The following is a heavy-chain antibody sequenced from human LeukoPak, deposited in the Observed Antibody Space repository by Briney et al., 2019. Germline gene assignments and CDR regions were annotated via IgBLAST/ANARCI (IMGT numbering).Heavy chain of an antibody. CDR1: GFTFSSFS. CDR2: ISISGSTK. J-gene: IGHJ6*02. Sequence: GGSLRLSCAASGFTFSSFSLNWVRQAPGKGLEWVSYISISGSTKYYADSAKGRFTLSRDNAKDSLYLQMNSLRDEDTAVYYCAKDEGGSYSNYYYYYGMDVWGQGTTVTVSS. V-gene: IGHV3-48*02. CDR3: AKDEGGSYSNYYYYYGMDV. D-gene: IGHD2-15*01.